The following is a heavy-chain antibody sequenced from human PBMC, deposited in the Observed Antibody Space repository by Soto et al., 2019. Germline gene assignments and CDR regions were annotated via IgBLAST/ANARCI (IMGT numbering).Heavy chain of an antibody. Sequence: EVQLLESGGGLVQPGGSLRLSCTASGFTFSSYAMSWVRQAPGKGLEWVSAISGSGGSTYYADSVKGRFTISRDNSKNTLYLQMNSLRAEDTAVYYCAKDLVLYGSGSNFDYWGQGTLVTVSS. V-gene: IGHV3-23*01. D-gene: IGHD3-10*01. CDR2: ISGSGGST. CDR1: GFTFSSYA. CDR3: AKDLVLYGSGSNFDY. J-gene: IGHJ4*02.